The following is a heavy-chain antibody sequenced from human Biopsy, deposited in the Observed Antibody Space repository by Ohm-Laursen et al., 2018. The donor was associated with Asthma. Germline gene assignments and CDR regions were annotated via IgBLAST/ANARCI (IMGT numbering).Heavy chain of an antibody. Sequence: SDTLSLTWTVPGGSLSSGPYYWSWVRQHPGKGLEWIGYINYRGSTFYSLSLEIRVTVSVATSQNQFSLKLSSVTAADTAVYFCARDLSGYCTSSACYGFDSWGQGTLVTVSS. CDR2: INYRGST. J-gene: IGHJ5*01. D-gene: IGHD2-8*01. CDR3: ARDLSGYCTSSACYGFDS. V-gene: IGHV4-31*02. CDR1: GGSLSSGPYY.